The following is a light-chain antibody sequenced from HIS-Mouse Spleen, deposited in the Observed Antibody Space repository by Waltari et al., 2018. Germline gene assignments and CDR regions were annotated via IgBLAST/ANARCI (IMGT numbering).Light chain of an antibody. Sequence: SYQLTQPPSVSVSPGQTARITCSGDASPRKYAYWYQQKSGQAPVLVIYEDSKRPPGIPERVSGSSSGAMATLTISGAQVEDEADYYCYSTDSSGNHRVFGGGTKLTVL. V-gene: IGLV3-10*01. CDR2: EDS. CDR1: ASPRKY. J-gene: IGLJ2*01. CDR3: YSTDSSGNHRV.